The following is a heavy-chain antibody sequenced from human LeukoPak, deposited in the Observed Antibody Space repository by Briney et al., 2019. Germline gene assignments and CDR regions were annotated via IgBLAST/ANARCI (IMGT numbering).Heavy chain of an antibody. CDR1: GCTFSSYG. V-gene: IGHV3-33*01. J-gene: IGHJ6*02. CDR3: ARDPSPRSYGMDV. CDR2: IWYDGSNK. Sequence: PGGSLRLSCAASGCTFSSYGMHWVRQAPGKGLEWVAVIWYDGSNKYYADSVKGRFTISRDNSKNTLYLQMNSLRAEDTAVYYCARDPSPRSYGMDVWGQGTTVTVSS.